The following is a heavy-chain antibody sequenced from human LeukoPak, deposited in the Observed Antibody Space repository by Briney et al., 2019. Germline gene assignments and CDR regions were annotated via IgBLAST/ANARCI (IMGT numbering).Heavy chain of an antibody. CDR1: GFTFSGYW. Sequence: AGSLTLSCAASGFTFSGYWMHWVRQAPGKGLVWVSRINSDGSSTNYADSVKGRFTISRDNAKNTLYLQMNTLRAEDTAVYYCARGGTYSSGLPGSWGQGTLVTVSS. CDR3: ARGGTYSSGLPGS. D-gene: IGHD5-18*01. V-gene: IGHV3-74*01. CDR2: INSDGSST. J-gene: IGHJ4*02.